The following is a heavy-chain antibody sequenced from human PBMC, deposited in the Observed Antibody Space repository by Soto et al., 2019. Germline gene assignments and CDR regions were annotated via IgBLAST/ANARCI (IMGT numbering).Heavy chain of an antibody. Sequence: QVQLVQSGPEVKKPGASVTVSCKTSGYTFTDHGIDWVRQAPGQGLEWVGWVSSYNGNTNYAYNLKDRVIMTTDASTSTAYMELWGLRSDDTAVYYCAREVARSYSPADFWGQGTPVTVSS. D-gene: IGHD3-10*01. CDR3: AREVARSYSPADF. J-gene: IGHJ4*02. CDR1: GYTFTDHG. CDR2: VSSYNGNT. V-gene: IGHV1-18*01.